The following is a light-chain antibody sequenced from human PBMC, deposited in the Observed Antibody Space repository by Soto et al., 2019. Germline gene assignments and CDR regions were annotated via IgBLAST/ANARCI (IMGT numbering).Light chain of an antibody. CDR3: SSYKSRSTYV. CDR2: EVS. CDR1: SSDVGGYNY. V-gene: IGLV2-14*01. Sequence: QSVLTQPASVSGSPGQSITISCTGTSSDVGGYNYASWYQQHPGKAPKLMIYEVSNRPSGVSNRFSGSKSGNTASLTISGLQDEGEADYYCSSYKSRSTYVFGTGTKVTVL. J-gene: IGLJ1*01.